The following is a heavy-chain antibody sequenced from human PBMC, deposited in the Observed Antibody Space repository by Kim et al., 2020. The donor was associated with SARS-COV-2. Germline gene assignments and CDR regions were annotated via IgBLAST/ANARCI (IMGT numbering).Heavy chain of an antibody. V-gene: IGHV4-39*01. J-gene: IGHJ4*02. Sequence: SDPALKSRVPISVDTSKNQFSLKLSSVTAADTAVYYCASEALRAAAGTGYWGQGTLVTVSS. D-gene: IGHD6-13*01. CDR3: ASEALRAAAGTGY.